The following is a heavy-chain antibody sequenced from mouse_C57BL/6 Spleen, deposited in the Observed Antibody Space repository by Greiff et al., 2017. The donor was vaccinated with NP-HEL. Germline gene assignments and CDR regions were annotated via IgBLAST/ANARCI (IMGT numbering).Heavy chain of an antibody. J-gene: IGHJ2*01. D-gene: IGHD1-1*01. CDR1: GYTFTDYN. Sequence: EVQLQQSGPELVKPGASVKMSCKASGYTFTDYNMHWVKQSHGKSLEWIGYINPNNGGTSYNQKFKGKATLTVNKSSSTAYMELRSLTSEDSAVYDCARWGYYGSSHFYFDYWGQGTTLTVSS. V-gene: IGHV1-22*01. CDR3: ARWGYYGSSHFYFDY. CDR2: INPNNGGT.